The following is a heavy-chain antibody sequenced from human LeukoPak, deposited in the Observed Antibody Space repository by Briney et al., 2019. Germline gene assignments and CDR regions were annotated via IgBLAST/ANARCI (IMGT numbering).Heavy chain of an antibody. CDR3: ARDDSSGRGNWFDP. CDR1: GFTFSSYE. V-gene: IGHV3-48*03. J-gene: IGHJ5*02. CDR2: ISSSGSTI. Sequence: PGGSLRLSCAASGFTFSSYEMNWVRQAPGKGLEWVSYISSSGSTIYYADSVKGRFTISRDNAKNSLYLQMNSLRAEDTAVYYCARDDSSGRGNWFDPWSQGTLVTVSS. D-gene: IGHD3-22*01.